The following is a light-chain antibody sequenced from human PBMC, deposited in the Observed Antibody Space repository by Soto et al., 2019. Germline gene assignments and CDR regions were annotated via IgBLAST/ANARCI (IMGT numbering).Light chain of an antibody. CDR2: ANT. CDR3: QSYDSSLSGSEL. CDR1: SSNIGAGYD. V-gene: IGLV1-40*01. Sequence: QSVLTQPPSVSGAPGQRVTISCTGSSSNIGAGYDVHWYQQLPGTAPKLLIYANTNRPSGVPDRFSGSKSGTSASLAITGLQAEDEADYYCQSYDSSLSGSELFGGGTKLTVL. J-gene: IGLJ2*01.